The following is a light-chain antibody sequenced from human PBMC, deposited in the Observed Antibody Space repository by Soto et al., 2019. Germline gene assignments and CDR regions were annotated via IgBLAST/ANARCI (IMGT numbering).Light chain of an antibody. CDR3: HQYGSSPRT. V-gene: IGKV3-20*01. J-gene: IGKJ1*01. CDR1: QSVSSSY. CDR2: GTS. Sequence: EIVLTQSPGTLSLSPGERATLSCRASQSVSSSYLAWYQQKPDEAPRLLIYGTSNRATGIPDRFSGSGSGTDFTLTISRVEPEDFAVYYCHQYGSSPRTFGQGTKVEIK.